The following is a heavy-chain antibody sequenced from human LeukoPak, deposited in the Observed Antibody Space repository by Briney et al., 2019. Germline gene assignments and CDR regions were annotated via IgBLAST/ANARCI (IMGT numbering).Heavy chain of an antibody. D-gene: IGHD1-26*01. V-gene: IGHV3-53*01. CDR1: GPTGRGSL. CDR2: IYIAGNT. Sequence: GSLRLSWAASGPTGRGSLLGWVRQAPGKGLEWGSVIYIAGNTYYAVSVKGRFTISRDNSKNTLYLQMNGLRAEDTAVYYCARGVGSVNHYYYYMDVWGKGTTVTVSS. CDR3: ARGVGSVNHYYYYMDV. J-gene: IGHJ6*03.